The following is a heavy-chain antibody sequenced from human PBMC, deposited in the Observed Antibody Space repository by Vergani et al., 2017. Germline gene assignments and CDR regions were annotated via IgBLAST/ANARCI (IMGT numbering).Heavy chain of an antibody. J-gene: IGHJ4*02. CDR3: ARESRGYATFDY. D-gene: IGHD5-12*01. V-gene: IGHV1-3*01. Sequence: QVQLVQSGAEVKKPGASVKVSCKASGYSFTIYGIHWVRQAPGQRLEWMGWINGVNGHTKYSQNFQGRVTITRDTSANTAYMELSSLRSEDTAVYYCARESRGYATFDYWGQGTLVTVSS. CDR2: INGVNGHT. CDR1: GYSFTIYG.